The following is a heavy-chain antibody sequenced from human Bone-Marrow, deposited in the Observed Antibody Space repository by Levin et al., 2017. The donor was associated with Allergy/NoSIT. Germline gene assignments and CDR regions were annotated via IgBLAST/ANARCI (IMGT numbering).Heavy chain of an antibody. Sequence: SETLSLTCTVSGGSISSGSYYWSWIRQPAGTGLEWIGRIYTSGSTNYNPSLKSRVTISVDTSKNQFSLKLSSVTAADTAVYYCARGMAPITMVRGVIIHDAFDIWGQGTMVTVSS. D-gene: IGHD3-10*01. V-gene: IGHV4-61*02. CDR2: IYTSGST. J-gene: IGHJ3*02. CDR1: GGSISSGSYY. CDR3: ARGMAPITMVRGVIIHDAFDI.